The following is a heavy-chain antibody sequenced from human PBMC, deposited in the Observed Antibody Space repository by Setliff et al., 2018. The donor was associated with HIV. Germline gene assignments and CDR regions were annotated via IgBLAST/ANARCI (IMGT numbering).Heavy chain of an antibody. CDR1: GYTFSTYG. Sequence: ASVKVSYKASGYTFSTYGISWVRQAPGQGLAWMGWISAYNGNTNYAQKLQGRVTVTTDTSTSTAYMELRSLRSDDTALYYCARDRGVYCISSSCYSPVDAFDIWGQGTMVTVSS. CDR2: ISAYNGNT. CDR3: ARDRGVYCISSSCYSPVDAFDI. J-gene: IGHJ3*02. V-gene: IGHV1-18*01. D-gene: IGHD2-2*01.